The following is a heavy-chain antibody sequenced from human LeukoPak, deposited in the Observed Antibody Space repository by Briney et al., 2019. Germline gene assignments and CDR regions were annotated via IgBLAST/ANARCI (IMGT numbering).Heavy chain of an antibody. CDR1: GGSISSYY. CDR2: IYYSGST. D-gene: IGHD3-9*01. J-gene: IGHJ4*02. Sequence: PSETLSLTCTVSGGSISSYYWSWIRQPPGKGLEWTGYIYYSGSTNYNPSLKSRVTISVDTSKNQFSLKLSSVTAADTAVYYCARAVPDYDILTEFDYWGQGTLVTVSS. CDR3: ARAVPDYDILTEFDY. V-gene: IGHV4-59*01.